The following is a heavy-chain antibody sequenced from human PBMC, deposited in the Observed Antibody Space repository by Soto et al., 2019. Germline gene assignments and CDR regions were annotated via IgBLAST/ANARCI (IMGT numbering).Heavy chain of an antibody. CDR3: AKHGNYDFWSGYLDYYYYGMDV. CDR1: GFTFSSYA. D-gene: IGHD3-3*01. CDR2: ISGSGGST. Sequence: GGSLRLSCAVSGFTFSSYAMSWVRQAPGKGLEWVSAISGSGGSTYYADSVKGRFTISRDNSKNTLYLQMNSLRAEDTAVYYCAKHGNYDFWSGYLDYYYYGMDVWGQGTTVTVSS. V-gene: IGHV3-23*01. J-gene: IGHJ6*02.